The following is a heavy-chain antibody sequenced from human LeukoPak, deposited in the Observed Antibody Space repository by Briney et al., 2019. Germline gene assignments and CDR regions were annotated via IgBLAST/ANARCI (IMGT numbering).Heavy chain of an antibody. CDR3: ARHGYCSSTSCSPGQH. CDR2: IIPIFGTA. D-gene: IGHD2-2*03. J-gene: IGHJ1*01. Sequence: ASVKVSCKASGGTFSSYAISWVRQAPGQGLEWMGGIIPIFGTANYTQKFQGRVTITADESTSTAYMELSSLRSEDTAVYYCARHGYCSSTSCSPGQHWGQGTLVTVSS. V-gene: IGHV1-69*13. CDR1: GGTFSSYA.